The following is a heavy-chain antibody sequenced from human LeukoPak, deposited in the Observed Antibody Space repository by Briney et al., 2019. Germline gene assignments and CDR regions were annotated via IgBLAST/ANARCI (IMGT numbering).Heavy chain of an antibody. CDR2: IYYSGST. Sequence: PSETLSLTCTVSGGSISSSSYYWGWIRQPPGKGLEWIGSIYYSGSTYYNPSLKSRVTISVDTSKNQFSLKLSSVTAADTAVYYCAGTPASSSWFYYYYYYMDVWGKGTTVTISS. CDR1: GGSISSSSYY. V-gene: IGHV4-39*01. J-gene: IGHJ6*03. D-gene: IGHD6-13*01. CDR3: AGTPASSSWFYYYYYYMDV.